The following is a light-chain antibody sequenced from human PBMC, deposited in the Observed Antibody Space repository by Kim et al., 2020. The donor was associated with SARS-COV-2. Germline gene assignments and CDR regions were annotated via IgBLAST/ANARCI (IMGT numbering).Light chain of an antibody. CDR3: CSYADSSTWV. Sequence: GQSITISCTGTSSDVGSYNLVSWYQQRPGKAPKLVIYEGSKRPAGVSNRFSGSKSGNTASLTISGLQAEDEADYYCCSYADSSTWVFGGGTQLTVL. V-gene: IGLV2-23*01. CDR2: EGS. J-gene: IGLJ3*02. CDR1: SSDVGSYNL.